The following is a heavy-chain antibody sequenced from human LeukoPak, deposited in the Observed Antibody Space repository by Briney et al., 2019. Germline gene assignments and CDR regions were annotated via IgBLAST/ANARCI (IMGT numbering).Heavy chain of an antibody. Sequence: TTSETLSLTCTVSGASLNSYYWSWIRQPAGKGLEWIGRIYSGGSTDYNPSLKSRVTLSVDTSKNQFSLRLSSLTVADTAVYYCAREGRYGDYEGYWGQGTLVTVSS. J-gene: IGHJ4*02. V-gene: IGHV4-4*07. CDR3: AREGRYGDYEGY. D-gene: IGHD4-17*01. CDR1: GASLNSYY. CDR2: IYSGGST.